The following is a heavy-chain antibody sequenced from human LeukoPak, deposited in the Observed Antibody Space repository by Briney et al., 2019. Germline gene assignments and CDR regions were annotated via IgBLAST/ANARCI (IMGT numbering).Heavy chain of an antibody. J-gene: IGHJ4*02. CDR3: ARDGYDSSGYFDY. V-gene: IGHV4-59*01. D-gene: IGHD3-22*01. CDR1: GGSISSYY. Sequence: SETLSLTCTVSGGSISSYYWSWIRQPPGKGLEWIGYIYYSGSTNYNPSLKSRVTISVDTSKNQFSLKLSSVAAADTAVYYCARDGYDSSGYFDYWGQGTLVTVSS. CDR2: IYYSGST.